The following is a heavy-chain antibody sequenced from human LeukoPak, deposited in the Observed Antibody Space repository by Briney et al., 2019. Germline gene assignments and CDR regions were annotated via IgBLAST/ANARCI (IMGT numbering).Heavy chain of an antibody. CDR3: ARALDTNWNYPH. D-gene: IGHD1-7*01. CDR2: INPNSGGT. CDR1: GYTFTGYY. V-gene: IGHV1-2*02. J-gene: IGHJ4*02. Sequence: ASVKVSCKASGYTFTGYYMHWVRQAPGQGLEWMGWINPNSGGTNYAQKFQGGVTMTRDTSISTAYMELSRLRSDDTAVYYCARALDTNWNYPHWGQGTLVTVSS.